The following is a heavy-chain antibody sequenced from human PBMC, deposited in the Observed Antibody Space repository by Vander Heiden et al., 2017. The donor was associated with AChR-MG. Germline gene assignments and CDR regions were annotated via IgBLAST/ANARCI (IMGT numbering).Heavy chain of an antibody. CDR3: STIRGSHSSVWYFDY. Sequence: QVLLVESGGGVVQPGTSLRLSCAASGFTFRNYGMHWVRQAPGKGLEWVALIYYDGNNKYYADSVKGRFTISRDNSKNTLYLQMNSLRAEDTAVYYCSTIRGSHSSVWYFDYWGQGTLVTVSS. V-gene: IGHV3-33*01. CDR2: IYYDGNNK. D-gene: IGHD3-22*01. J-gene: IGHJ4*02. CDR1: GFTFRNYG.